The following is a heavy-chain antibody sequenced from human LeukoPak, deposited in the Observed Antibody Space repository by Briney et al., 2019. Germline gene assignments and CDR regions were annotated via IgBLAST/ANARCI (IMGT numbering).Heavy chain of an antibody. CDR3: TTEAYYGSGSYRPMLYYGMDV. V-gene: IGHV3-15*07. CDR1: GYTFSDHY. CDR2: IKSKTDGGTT. Sequence: PGGSLRLSCAASGYTFSDHYIDWVRQAPGKGLEWVGRIKSKTDGGTTDYAAPVKGRFTISRDDSKNTLYLQMNSLKTEDTAVYYCTTEAYYGSGSYRPMLYYGMDVWGQGTTVAVSS. D-gene: IGHD3-10*01. J-gene: IGHJ6*02.